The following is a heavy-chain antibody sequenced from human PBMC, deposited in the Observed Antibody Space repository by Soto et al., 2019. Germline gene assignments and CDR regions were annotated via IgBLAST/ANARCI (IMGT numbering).Heavy chain of an antibody. V-gene: IGHV1-69*06. CDR3: ARDLTRQLAYWLDP. CDR2: IIPIFGTA. D-gene: IGHD6-6*01. Sequence: SVKVSCKASGGTFSSYAISWVRQAPGQGLEWMGGIIPIFGTANYAQKFQGRVTITADTPTSTAYMELRSLRSDDTAVYFCARDLTRQLAYWLDPWGQGTLVTVSS. CDR1: GGTFSSYA. J-gene: IGHJ5*02.